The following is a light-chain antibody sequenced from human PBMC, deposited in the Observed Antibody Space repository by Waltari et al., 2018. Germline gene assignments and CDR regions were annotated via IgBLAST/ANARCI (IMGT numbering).Light chain of an antibody. CDR2: DAS. V-gene: IGKV3-11*01. CDR3: QQRRA. J-gene: IGKJ2*01. CDR1: QNVGRY. Sequence: VLTQSPATLSLSPGETVTLSCRASQNVGRYLAWYQQKAGRAPRLLISDASSRATGIPGRFSGSGSGTDFTLTITTLESEDFAVYYCQQRRAFGQGTKLEI.